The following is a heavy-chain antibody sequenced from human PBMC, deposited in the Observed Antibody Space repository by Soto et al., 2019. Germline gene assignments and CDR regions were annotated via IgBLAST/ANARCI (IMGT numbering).Heavy chain of an antibody. Sequence: GGSLRLSCAASGFTFSSYAMSWVRQAPGKGLEWVSAISGSGGSTYYADSVKGRFTISRDNSKNTLYLQMNSLRAEDTAVYYCAKAATTVITRPPHFDYWGQGTLVTVSS. CDR2: ISGSGGST. V-gene: IGHV3-23*01. CDR1: GFTFSSYA. D-gene: IGHD4-4*01. CDR3: AKAATTVITRPPHFDY. J-gene: IGHJ4*02.